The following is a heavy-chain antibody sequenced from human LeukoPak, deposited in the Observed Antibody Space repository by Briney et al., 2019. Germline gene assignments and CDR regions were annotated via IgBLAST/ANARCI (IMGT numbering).Heavy chain of an antibody. D-gene: IGHD2-2*01. CDR3: ARGLSSTSPY. V-gene: IGHV3-48*01. J-gene: IGHJ4*02. Sequence: GGSLRLSCAASGFTFSSYSMNWVRQAPGKGLEWVSYISSSSSTIYYADSVKGRFTISRDNAKNSLYLQMNSLRAEDTAVYYCARGLSSTSPYWGQGTLVTVSS. CDR1: GFTFSSYS. CDR2: ISSSSSTI.